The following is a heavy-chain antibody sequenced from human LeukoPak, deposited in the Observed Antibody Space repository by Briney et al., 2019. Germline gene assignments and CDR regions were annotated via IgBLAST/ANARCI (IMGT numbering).Heavy chain of an antibody. CDR2: IYYSGST. CDR1: GGSISSGDYY. V-gene: IGHV4-30-4*08. Sequence: SETLSLTCTVSGGSISSGDYYWSWIRQPPGKGLVWIGYIYYSGSTYYNPSLKSRVTISVDTSKNQFSLKLSSVTAADTAVYYCARDAELELQGDYFDYWGQGTLVTVSS. CDR3: ARDAELELQGDYFDY. D-gene: IGHD1-7*01. J-gene: IGHJ4*02.